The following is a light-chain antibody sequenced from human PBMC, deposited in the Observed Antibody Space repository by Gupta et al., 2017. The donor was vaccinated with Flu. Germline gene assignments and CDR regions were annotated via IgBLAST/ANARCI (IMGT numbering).Light chain of an antibody. CDR2: RGT. CDR1: QSLVHRNGNTY. CDR3: MQGKHWRT. Sequence: DVVMTQSPLSLPVTLGQPASISCNSSQSLVHRNGNTYLTWFQQRPGQSPRRLIYRGTKRDFGVTDRFSGSGSGNDFTLKISRVEDEDVGIYYSMQGKHWRTFGQGTKVEIK. V-gene: IGKV2-30*02. J-gene: IGKJ1*01.